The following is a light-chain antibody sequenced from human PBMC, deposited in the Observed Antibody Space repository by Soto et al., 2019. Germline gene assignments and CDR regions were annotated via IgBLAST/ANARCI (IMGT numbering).Light chain of an antibody. CDR3: QQYGTSPLMYT. J-gene: IGKJ2*01. V-gene: IGKV3-20*01. Sequence: ESVLTQSPGSLSLSPGETATLSCRASQSIINNYLAWCQQKPGQAPRLLIYGASIRATGVPDRFSGSGSGTDFTLTITRLEAEDFAVYYCQQYGTSPLMYTFGQGTKLGVK. CDR1: QSIINNY. CDR2: GAS.